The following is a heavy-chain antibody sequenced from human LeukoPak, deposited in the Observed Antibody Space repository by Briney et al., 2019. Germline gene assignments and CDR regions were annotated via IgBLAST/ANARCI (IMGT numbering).Heavy chain of an antibody. J-gene: IGHJ4*02. CDR3: ARVRVDDSRPFDY. D-gene: IGHD3-22*01. CDR1: GFTFSSYW. Sequence: TGGSLRLSCAASGFTFSSYWMHWVRQAPGKGLVWVSHINSDGSSTSYADSVKGRFTISRDNAKNTLYLQMNSLRAEDTAVYYCARVRVDDSRPFDYWGQGTLATVSS. V-gene: IGHV3-74*01. CDR2: INSDGSST.